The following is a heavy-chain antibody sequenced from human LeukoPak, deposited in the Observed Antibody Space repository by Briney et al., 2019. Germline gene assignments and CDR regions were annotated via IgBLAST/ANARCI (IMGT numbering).Heavy chain of an antibody. CDR1: GYTFTGSY. D-gene: IGHD2-8*01. Sequence: ASVKVSCKASGYTFTGSYLHWVRQAPGQRLEWMGWINPDSGGTNIAHSFQGRVTMTRDTSISTAYMELSSLRSDDTAMYYCARDPGLMVYAISSTAYYFDYWGQGTLVTVSS. CDR2: INPDSGGT. CDR3: ARDPGLMVYAISSTAYYFDY. V-gene: IGHV1-2*02. J-gene: IGHJ4*02.